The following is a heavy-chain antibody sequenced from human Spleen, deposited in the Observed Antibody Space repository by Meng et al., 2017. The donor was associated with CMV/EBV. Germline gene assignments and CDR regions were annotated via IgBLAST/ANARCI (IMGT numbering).Heavy chain of an antibody. CDR2: ISYDGSNK. CDR1: GFTFTSYA. Sequence: SCAASGFTFTSYAMHWVRQAPGKGLEWVAVISYDGSNKYYADSVKGRFTISRDNSKNTVYLQMNSLRAEDTAVFYCARDVGYGDFDFWGQGTLVTVSS. D-gene: IGHD4-17*01. J-gene: IGHJ4*02. CDR3: ARDVGYGDFDF. V-gene: IGHV3-30-3*01.